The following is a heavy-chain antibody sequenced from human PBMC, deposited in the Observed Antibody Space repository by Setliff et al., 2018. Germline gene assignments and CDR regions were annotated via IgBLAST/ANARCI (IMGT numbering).Heavy chain of an antibody. CDR3: ARWNGSGYFFY. V-gene: IGHV1-69*11. D-gene: IGHD3-3*01. CDR1: GYIFTDYY. Sequence: ASVKVSCKASGYIFTDYYMHWVRQAPGQELGWMGRIIPILETTNYAQNFQGRVSITADESTRTAYMELSSLTFDDTAVYYCARWNGSGYFFYWGQGTWVTVSS. CDR2: IIPILETT. J-gene: IGHJ4*02.